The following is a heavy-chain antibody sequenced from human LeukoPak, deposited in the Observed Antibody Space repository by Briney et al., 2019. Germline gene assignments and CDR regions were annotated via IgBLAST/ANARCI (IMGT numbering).Heavy chain of an antibody. V-gene: IGHV5-51*01. J-gene: IGHJ5*02. CDR1: GYSFTSYW. Sequence: GESLKISRKGSGYSFTSYWIGWVRQMPGKGLEWMGIIYPGDSDTRYSPSFQGQVTNSADKSISTACLQWSSLKASDTAMYYCARYPVRSRGNWFDPWGQGTLVTVSS. CDR2: IYPGDSDT. D-gene: IGHD2-2*01. CDR3: ARYPVRSRGNWFDP.